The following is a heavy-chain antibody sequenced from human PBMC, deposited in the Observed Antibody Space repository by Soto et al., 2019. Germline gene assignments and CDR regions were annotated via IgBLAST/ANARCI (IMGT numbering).Heavy chain of an antibody. J-gene: IGHJ4*02. CDR2: VGIGTTTV. CDR1: GFPFSSYT. CDR3: VRDHLWGFDY. D-gene: IGHD3-16*01. V-gene: IGHV3-48*01. Sequence: GGSLRLSCVASGFPFSSYTMNWVRQAPGKGLEWLSFVGIGTTTVDYADSVKGRFTISRDTARDSLSLQMNSLRVEDTAVYFCVRDHLWGFDYWGQGIMVTVS.